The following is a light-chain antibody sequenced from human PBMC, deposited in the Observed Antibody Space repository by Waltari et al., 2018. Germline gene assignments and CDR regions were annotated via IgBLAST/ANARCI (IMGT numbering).Light chain of an antibody. J-gene: IGLJ3*02. Sequence: QSALTQPRSVSGSPGQSVTISCSGTSNDVGGYNYVSWYQQHPGKAPKLIIYDVSKRPSGVPDRFAGSKSGHTASLAICGLQSEDEGDYFCCSYAGSSSLVFGGGSSLTVL. V-gene: IGLV2-11*01. CDR2: DVS. CDR1: SNDVGGYNY. CDR3: CSYAGSSSLV.